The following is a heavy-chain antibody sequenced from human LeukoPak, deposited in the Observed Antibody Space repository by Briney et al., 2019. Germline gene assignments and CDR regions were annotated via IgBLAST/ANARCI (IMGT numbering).Heavy chain of an antibody. Sequence: GGSLRLSCVASGFTFSSYSMNWVRQAPGKGLEWVSYISSSSSTIFYADSVKGRFTISRDNAKNSLYLQMNGLRDEDTAVYYCARDPDSSGYFDYWGQGTLVTVSS. D-gene: IGHD3-22*01. CDR2: ISSSSSTI. V-gene: IGHV3-48*02. CDR3: ARDPDSSGYFDY. J-gene: IGHJ4*02. CDR1: GFTFSSYS.